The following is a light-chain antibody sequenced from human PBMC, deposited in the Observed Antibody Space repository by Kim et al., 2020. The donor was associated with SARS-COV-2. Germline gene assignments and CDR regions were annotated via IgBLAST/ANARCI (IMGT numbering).Light chain of an antibody. V-gene: IGLV1-44*01. J-gene: IGLJ3*02. CDR1: SSNIGSTT. CDR2: TNN. Sequence: GQRVTISFSGSSSNIGSTTVNGYQQVPGAAPNLLIYTNNQRPSGVPDRFSGSRSCTSASLDISGLQSEDEADYYCVAWDDSLNGLVFGGGTQLTVL. CDR3: VAWDDSLNGLV.